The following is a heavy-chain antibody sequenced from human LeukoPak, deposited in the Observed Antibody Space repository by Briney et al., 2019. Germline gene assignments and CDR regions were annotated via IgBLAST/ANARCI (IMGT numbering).Heavy chain of an antibody. CDR2: IYYSGST. V-gene: IGHV4-31*03. CDR1: GGSTSSGGYY. J-gene: IGHJ4*02. Sequence: SETLSLTCTVSGGSTSSGGYYWSWIRQHPGKGLEWIGYIYYSGSTYYNPSLKSRVTISVDTSKNQFSLKLSSVTAADTAVYYCARSPHYDFWSGYYTGNYFDYWGQGTLVTVSS. D-gene: IGHD3-3*01. CDR3: ARSPHYDFWSGYYTGNYFDY.